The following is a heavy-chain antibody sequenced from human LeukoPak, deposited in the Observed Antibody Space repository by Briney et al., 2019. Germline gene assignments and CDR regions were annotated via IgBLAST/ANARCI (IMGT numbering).Heavy chain of an antibody. CDR3: ARVAVAGKTPPTNFYGMDV. D-gene: IGHD6-19*01. CDR1: GFTFSSYG. J-gene: IGHJ6*02. CDR2: IWYDGSNK. V-gene: IGHV3-33*01. Sequence: GGSLRLSCAASGFTFSSYGMHWVRQAPGKGLEWVAVIWYDGSNKYYADSVKGRFTISRDNSKNTLYLQMNSLRAEDTAVYYCARVAVAGKTPPTNFYGMDVWGQGTTVTVSS.